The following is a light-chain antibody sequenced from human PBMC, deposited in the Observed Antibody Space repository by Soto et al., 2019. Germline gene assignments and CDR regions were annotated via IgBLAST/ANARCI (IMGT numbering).Light chain of an antibody. CDR1: QSVSSY. V-gene: IGKV3-11*01. Sequence: EIVMTQSPATLSVSPGERATLSCRASQSVSSYLAWYQQKPGQAPRLLIYDASNRATGIPARFSGSGSGTDFTLTISSLEAEDFAVYYCQQRSNWSLTFGGGTKVEIK. CDR3: QQRSNWSLT. J-gene: IGKJ4*01. CDR2: DAS.